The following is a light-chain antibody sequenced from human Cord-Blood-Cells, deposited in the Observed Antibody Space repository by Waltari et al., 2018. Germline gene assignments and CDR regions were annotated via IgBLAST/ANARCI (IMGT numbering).Light chain of an antibody. CDR3: QQSYSTPPLT. CDR1: QSISSY. CDR2: AAS. V-gene: IGKV1-39*01. Sequence: DILMTQSPSSLSASVGDRVTITRRASQSISSYLNWYQQKPGKAPKLLIYAASSLQSGVPSRFSGSGSGTDFTLTISSLQPEDFATYYCQQSYSTPPLTFGGGTKVEIK. J-gene: IGKJ4*01.